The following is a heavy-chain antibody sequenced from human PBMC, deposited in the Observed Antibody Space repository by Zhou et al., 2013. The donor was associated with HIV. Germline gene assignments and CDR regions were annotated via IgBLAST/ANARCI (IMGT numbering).Heavy chain of an antibody. CDR3: ARDTNWGYNDL. CDR2: INTFNGKT. D-gene: IGHD5-12*01. CDR1: GYTFTTHG. V-gene: IGHV1-18*01. Sequence: QVQLVQSGAEVKKPGATVKVSCKASGYTFTTHGVNWVRQAPGQGLEWMGWINTFNGKTKYAEKLQGRVTMTTDTSTTTAYMEVRSLRSDDTAVYFCARDTNWGYNDLWGQGTLVTVSS. J-gene: IGHJ5*02.